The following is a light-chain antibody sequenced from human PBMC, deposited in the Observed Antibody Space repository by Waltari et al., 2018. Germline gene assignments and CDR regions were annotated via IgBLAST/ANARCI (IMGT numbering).Light chain of an antibody. CDR2: GAS. V-gene: IGKV3-15*01. CDR3: QQYKNWPMYT. CDR1: VSVYSN. J-gene: IGKJ2*01. Sequence: EIVVTQSPATLSVSPGERATVSCRVSVSVYSNLACYQQKPGQAPRLLIYGASIRAVGIPVRFSGSGSGTEFTLSINNMQSEDFAVYYCQQYKNWPMYTFGQGTKLEIK.